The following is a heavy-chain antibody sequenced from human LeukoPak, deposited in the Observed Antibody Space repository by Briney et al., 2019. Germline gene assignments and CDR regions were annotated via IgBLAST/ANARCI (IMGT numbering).Heavy chain of an antibody. CDR2: IYYSGST. J-gene: IGHJ4*02. Sequence: SETLSLTCTVSGRSLSSSSYCWGWIRQPPGKGLEWIGSIYYSGSTYYNPSLKSRVTLSVDTSKNQFSLKLSSVTAADTAVYYCARRVHIVVVTAISFFDYWGQGTLVTVSS. CDR3: ARRVHIVVVTAISFFDY. D-gene: IGHD2-21*02. V-gene: IGHV4-39*01. CDR1: GRSLSSSSYC.